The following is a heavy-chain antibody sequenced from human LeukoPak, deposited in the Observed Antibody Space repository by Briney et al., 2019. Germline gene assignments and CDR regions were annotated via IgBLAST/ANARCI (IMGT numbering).Heavy chain of an antibody. CDR1: GYTLTELS. D-gene: IGHD5-12*01. CDR2: FDPEDGET. V-gene: IGHV1-24*01. CDR3: ATDDSGYDQFDY. J-gene: IGHJ4*02. Sequence: ASVKVSCKVSGYTLTELSMHWVRQAPGKGLEWMGGFDPEDGETIYAQKFQGRVTMTEDTSTDTAYMELSSLRSEDTAVYCCATDDSGYDQFDYWGQGTLVTVSS.